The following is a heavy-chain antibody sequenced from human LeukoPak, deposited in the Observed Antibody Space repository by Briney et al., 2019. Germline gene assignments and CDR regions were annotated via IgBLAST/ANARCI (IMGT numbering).Heavy chain of an antibody. CDR1: DGAITDGNHY. Sequence: PSETLSLTCTVSDGAITDGNHYWSWTRQRPGGGLEWIGYIHYSGSTDYIVSLRSRLTMSLDTSKSQFSLRLTSVTAADTAVYYCASLSTLGVDHDSWGQGTLVTVSS. J-gene: IGHJ4*02. D-gene: IGHD3-10*01. CDR3: ASLSTLGVDHDS. V-gene: IGHV4-30-4*01. CDR2: IHYSGST.